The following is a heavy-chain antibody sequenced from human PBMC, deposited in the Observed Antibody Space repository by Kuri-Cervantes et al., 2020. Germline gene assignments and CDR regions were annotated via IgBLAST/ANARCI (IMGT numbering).Heavy chain of an antibody. Sequence: SETLSLTCTVSGSSISSSSYYWGWIRQPPGKGLEWIGSIYYSGSTYYNPSLKSRVTISVDTSKNQFSLKLSSVTAADTAVYYCAREWGGPFDYWGQGTLGTVSS. CDR1: GSSISSSSYY. CDR2: IYYSGST. J-gene: IGHJ4*02. D-gene: IGHD3-16*01. CDR3: AREWGGPFDY. V-gene: IGHV4-39*07.